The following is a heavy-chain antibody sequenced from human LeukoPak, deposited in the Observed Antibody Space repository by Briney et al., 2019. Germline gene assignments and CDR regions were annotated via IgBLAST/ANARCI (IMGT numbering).Heavy chain of an antibody. CDR2: IIPIFGTA. CDR1: GGTFSSYA. J-gene: IGHJ4*02. V-gene: IGHV1-69*06. CDR3: AAHVVVTGMLGY. Sequence: ASVKVSCKASGGTFSSYAISWVRQAPGQGLEWMGRIIPIFGTANYAQKFQGRVTITADKSTSTAYMELSSLRSEDTAVYYCAAHVVVTGMLGYWGQGTLVTVSS. D-gene: IGHD2-21*02.